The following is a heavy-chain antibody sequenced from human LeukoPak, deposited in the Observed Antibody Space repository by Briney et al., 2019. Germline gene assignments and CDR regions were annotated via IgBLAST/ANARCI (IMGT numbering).Heavy chain of an antibody. J-gene: IGHJ4*02. D-gene: IGHD1-7*01. CDR1: GFTFSSYS. CDR3: ARVGNTFITGTRLFDY. CDR2: ISSSSSYI. Sequence: GGSLRLSCAASGFTFSSYSMNWIRQAPGKGLEWVSSISSSSSYIYYADSVKGRFTISRDNAKNSLYLQMNSLRAEDTAVYYCARVGNTFITGTRLFDYWGQGTLVTVSS. V-gene: IGHV3-21*01.